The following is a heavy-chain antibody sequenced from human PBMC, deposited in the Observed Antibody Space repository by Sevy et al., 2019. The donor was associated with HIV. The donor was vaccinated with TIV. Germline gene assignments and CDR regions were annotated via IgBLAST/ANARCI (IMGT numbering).Heavy chain of an antibody. CDR3: AGVYWKGAYYYMDV. Sequence: SETLSLTCAVSGGSISSYYWSWIRQPPGKGLEWIGYIYYSGSTNYNPSLKSRVTISVDTSTNQFSLKLSTVTAADTAVYYCAGVYWKGAYYYMDVWGKGTTVTVSS. D-gene: IGHD2-8*02. CDR2: IYYSGST. J-gene: IGHJ6*03. CDR1: GGSISSYY. V-gene: IGHV4-59*01.